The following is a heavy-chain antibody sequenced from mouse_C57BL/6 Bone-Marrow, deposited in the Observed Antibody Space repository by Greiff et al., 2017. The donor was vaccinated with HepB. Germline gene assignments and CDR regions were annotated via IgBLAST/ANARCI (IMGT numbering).Heavy chain of an antibody. CDR3: AREAYDYDALGYYYAMDY. J-gene: IGHJ4*01. D-gene: IGHD2-4*01. Sequence: VQLKESEGGLVQPGSSMKLSCTASGFTFSDYYMAWVRQVPEKGLEWVANINYDGSSTYYLDSLKSRFIISRDNAKNILYLQMSSLKSEDTATYYCAREAYDYDALGYYYAMDYWGQGTSVTVSS. CDR2: INYDGSST. V-gene: IGHV5-16*01. CDR1: GFTFSDYY.